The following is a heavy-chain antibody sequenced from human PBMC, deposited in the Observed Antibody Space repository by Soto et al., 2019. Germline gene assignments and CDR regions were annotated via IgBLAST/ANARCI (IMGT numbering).Heavy chain of an antibody. D-gene: IGHD3-10*01. J-gene: IGHJ4*01. CDR2: IRDRAFSYAT. CDR1: GFVFKDSS. Sequence: EVLLVESGGGLVQPGGSLKLSCAASGFVFKDSSIHWVRQASGKGLEWVGRIRDRAFSYATAYAASVKGRFTSSKDDSTNTAYLQMNSLNSKDPAIYYCTRLISASQDYRGQGTLVTVSS. V-gene: IGHV3-73*01. CDR3: TRLISASQDY.